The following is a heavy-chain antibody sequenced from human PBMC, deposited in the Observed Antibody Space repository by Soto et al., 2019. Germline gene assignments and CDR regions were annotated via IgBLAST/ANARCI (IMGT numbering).Heavy chain of an antibody. Sequence: ASVKVSCKASGGIFTRYDIRWVRQAPGQGLEWMGAIIPIFGTANYAQKFQGRVTMTRDTSTSTVYMELRGLTSEDTAVYYCARSSGGVYGIIIEGTNWFAPWGQGTLVTVSS. D-gene: IGHD3-16*01. V-gene: IGHV1-69*05. CDR2: IIPIFGTA. CDR1: GGIFTRYD. J-gene: IGHJ5*02. CDR3: ARSSGGVYGIIIEGTNWFAP.